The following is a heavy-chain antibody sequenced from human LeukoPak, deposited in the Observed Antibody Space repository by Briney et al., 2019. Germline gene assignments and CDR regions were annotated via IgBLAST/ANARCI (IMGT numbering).Heavy chain of an antibody. Sequence: SVKVSCEASGGTFSSYAISWVRQAPGQGLEWMGRIIPIFGTANYAQKFQGRVTITTDESTSTAYMELSSLRSEDTAVYYCASVEMATAFDYWGQGTLVTVSS. J-gene: IGHJ4*02. CDR3: ASVEMATAFDY. D-gene: IGHD5-24*01. V-gene: IGHV1-69*05. CDR2: IIPIFGTA. CDR1: GGTFSSYA.